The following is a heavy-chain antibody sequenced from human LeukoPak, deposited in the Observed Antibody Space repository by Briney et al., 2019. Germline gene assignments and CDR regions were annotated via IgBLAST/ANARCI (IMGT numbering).Heavy chain of an antibody. CDR2: IYHSEST. CDR3: ARMSLVVVITVFDY. V-gene: IGHV4-38-2*01. D-gene: IGHD3-22*01. J-gene: IGHJ4*02. Sequence: SETLSLTCAVSGYSISSGYYWGWTRQPPGKGLEWIGSIYHSESTYYNPSLKSRVTISVDTSKNQFSLKLSSVTAADTAVYYCARMSLVVVITVFDYWGQGTLVTVSS. CDR1: GYSISSGYY.